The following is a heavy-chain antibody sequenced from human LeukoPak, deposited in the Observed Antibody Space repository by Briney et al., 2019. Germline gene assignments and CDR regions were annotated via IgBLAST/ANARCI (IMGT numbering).Heavy chain of an antibody. CDR2: ISGSGGST. J-gene: IGHJ3*02. Sequence: QPGGSLRLSCAASGFTFSSYAMSWVRQPPGEGLGWVSSISGSGGSTYDADSVKGRFTISRDNSKNTLDLQMNSLRADDTAVYYCARDWPSEWQQLPDYDAVDIWGQGTMVTVSS. CDR3: ARDWPSEWQQLPDYDAVDI. CDR1: GFTFSSYA. D-gene: IGHD6-13*01. V-gene: IGHV3-23*01.